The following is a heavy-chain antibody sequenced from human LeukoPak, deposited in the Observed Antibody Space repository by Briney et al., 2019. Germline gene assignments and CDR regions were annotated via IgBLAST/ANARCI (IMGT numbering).Heavy chain of an antibody. CDR2: IYPGDSDT. V-gene: IGHV5-51*01. J-gene: IGHJ6*03. D-gene: IGHD6-6*01. Sequence: GESLKISCKGSGYSFTSYWIGWVRQMPGKGLEWMGIIYPGDSDTRYSPSFQGQVTISADKSISTAYLQWSSLKASDTAMYYCARRRSDYGSSSGYYYYYMDVWGKGTTVTVSS. CDR3: ARRRSDYGSSSGYYYYYMDV. CDR1: GYSFTSYW.